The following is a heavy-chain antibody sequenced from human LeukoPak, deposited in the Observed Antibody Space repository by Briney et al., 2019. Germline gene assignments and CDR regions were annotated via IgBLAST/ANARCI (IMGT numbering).Heavy chain of an antibody. D-gene: IGHD2-2*01. CDR2: ITSAGGYK. CDR1: RFTFSYYI. CDR3: ATSGGFVLPNAITGNWYMDV. Sequence: GRSLRLSCGASRFTFSYYIMNWVRQAPGKGLAWVASITSAGGYKYYADSVKGRFTISRDNAQNSLFLQMNSLSAEDTAVYFCATSGGFVLPNAITGNWYMDVWGRGTSVTV. V-gene: IGHV3-21*01. J-gene: IGHJ6*03.